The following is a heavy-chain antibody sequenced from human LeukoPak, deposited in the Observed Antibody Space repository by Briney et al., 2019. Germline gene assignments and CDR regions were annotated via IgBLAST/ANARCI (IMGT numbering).Heavy chain of an antibody. CDR3: AKSGENWIIAARLDY. Sequence: GRSLRLSCAASGFTFSSYGMHWVRQAPGKGLEWVAVIWYDGSNKYYADSVKGRFTISRDNSKNTLYLQMNSLRAEDTAVYYCAKSGENWIIAARLDYWGQGTLVTVSS. V-gene: IGHV3-33*06. J-gene: IGHJ4*02. CDR1: GFTFSSYG. D-gene: IGHD6-6*01. CDR2: IWYDGSNK.